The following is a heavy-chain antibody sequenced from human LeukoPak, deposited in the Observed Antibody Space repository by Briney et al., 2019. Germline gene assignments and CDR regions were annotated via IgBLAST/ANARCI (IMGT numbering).Heavy chain of an antibody. CDR3: ANRGGYQSGPVSG. V-gene: IGHV1-46*01. CDR1: GYTFTSNY. J-gene: IGHJ4*02. D-gene: IGHD5-12*01. CDR2: ISPSGGST. Sequence: ASVKVSCKAFGYTFTSNYMHWVRQAPGQGPEWMGVISPSGGSTTYAQKFQGRVTLTRDMSTSTDYLELSSLRSEDTAVYYCANRGGYQSGPVSGWGQGTLVTVSS.